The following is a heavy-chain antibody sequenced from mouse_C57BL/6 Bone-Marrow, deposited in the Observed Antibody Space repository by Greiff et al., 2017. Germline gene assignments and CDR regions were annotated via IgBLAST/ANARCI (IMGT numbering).Heavy chain of an antibody. J-gene: IGHJ2*01. Sequence: IQLQQSGAELVRPGASVRLSCTASGFNIKDDYMHWVKQRPEQGLEWIGWIDPEDGNTECASKFQGKATITADTSSNTAYLQLSSLTSEDTAVYYCSTLRNWGQGTTLTVSS. V-gene: IGHV14-4*01. CDR1: GFNIKDDY. CDR3: STLRN. CDR2: IDPEDGNT.